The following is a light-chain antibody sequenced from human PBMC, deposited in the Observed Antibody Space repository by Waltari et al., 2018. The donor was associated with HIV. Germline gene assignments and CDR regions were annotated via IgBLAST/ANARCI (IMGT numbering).Light chain of an antibody. CDR2: KHH. CDR3: QSTDSGGLHVM. V-gene: IGLV3-25*03. Sequence: SYELTQPPSVSVYPGQTAVITCSGDLLPRRYSYWYQQKPGRAPPMLIDKHHRRPSGSREGCSGSISGTTVTLTITGVQAVDEADYYCQSTDSGGLHVMFGGGTKLTV. CDR1: LLPRRY. J-gene: IGLJ3*02.